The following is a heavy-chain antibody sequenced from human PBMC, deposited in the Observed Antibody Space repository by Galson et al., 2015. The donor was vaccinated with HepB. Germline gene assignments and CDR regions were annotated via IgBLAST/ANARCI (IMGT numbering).Heavy chain of an antibody. V-gene: IGHV3-23*01. J-gene: IGHJ4*02. CDR3: ASGGRSKFDS. D-gene: IGHD6-19*01. Sequence: SLRLSCAASRFTFSMSAMSWVRQAPGTGLEWVSSINNSGGVTAYADSVKGRFAVSRDNSKSTLSLQMDRLRVDDTAVYYCASGGRSKFDSWGQGTLVTVSS. CDR1: RFTFSMSA. CDR2: INNSGGVT.